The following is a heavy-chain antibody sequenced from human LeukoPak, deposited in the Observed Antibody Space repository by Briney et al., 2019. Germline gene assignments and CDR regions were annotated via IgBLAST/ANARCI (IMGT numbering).Heavy chain of an antibody. D-gene: IGHD6-19*01. Sequence: SETLSLTCAVSGYSISSGYYWGWIRQPPGKGLEWIGSIYHSGSTYYNPSLKSRVTISVDTSKNKFSLKLSSVTAADTAVYYCARRLIGYSSGWSRGGWFDPWGQGTLVTVSS. V-gene: IGHV4-38-2*01. J-gene: IGHJ5*02. CDR3: ARRLIGYSSGWSRGGWFDP. CDR2: IYHSGST. CDR1: GYSISSGYY.